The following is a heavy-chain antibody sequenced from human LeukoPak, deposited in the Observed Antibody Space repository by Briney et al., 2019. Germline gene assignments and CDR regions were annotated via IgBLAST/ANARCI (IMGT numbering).Heavy chain of an antibody. CDR3: ARRGSGNYYNVYYFDY. Sequence: GASVKVSCRASGYTFTDYYIHWVRQAPGQGLERMGWINPNSGGTNYAQKFQDRVTMTRDASISTAYMELSSLRSDDTALYYCARRGSGNYYNVYYFDYWSQGTLVTVSS. CDR2: INPNSGGT. D-gene: IGHD3-10*01. CDR1: GYTFTDYY. J-gene: IGHJ4*02. V-gene: IGHV1-2*02.